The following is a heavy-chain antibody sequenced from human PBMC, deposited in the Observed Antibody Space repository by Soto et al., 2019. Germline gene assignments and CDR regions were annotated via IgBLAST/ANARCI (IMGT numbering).Heavy chain of an antibody. CDR1: VYSFTTHT. V-gene: IGHV1-3*01. D-gene: IGHD2-21*02. J-gene: IGHJ4*02. CDR2: IYPGNGKT. Sequence: VYSFTTHTLHWVRQTPGHGLQWMGWIYPGNGKTKYSQQRFQGRATLTSDTSASTAYLELSSLRSEDTAMYYCARGSVTGPFYFENWGQGTLVTVSS. CDR3: ARGSVTGPFYFEN.